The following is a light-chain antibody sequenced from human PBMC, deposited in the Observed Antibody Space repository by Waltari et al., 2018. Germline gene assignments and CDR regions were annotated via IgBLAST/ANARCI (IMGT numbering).Light chain of an antibody. J-gene: IGKJ2*01. CDR1: QSVSSY. CDR2: DAS. Sequence: EIVLTQSPANLSLSPGERATISCRASQSVSSYLGWYQQKHGQAPRLLIYDASNRATGIPARFSGSGSGTDFTLTISSLEPEDFAVYYCQQRSNWPGTFGQGTKLEI. V-gene: IGKV3-11*01. CDR3: QQRSNWPGT.